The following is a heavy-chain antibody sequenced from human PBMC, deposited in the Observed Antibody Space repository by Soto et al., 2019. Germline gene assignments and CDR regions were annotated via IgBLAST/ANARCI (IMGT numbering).Heavy chain of an antibody. J-gene: IGHJ4*02. CDR1: GYTFTSYG. CDR3: ARAGTYYYDSSGYYHLPYYFDY. D-gene: IGHD3-22*01. Sequence: ASVKVSCTASGYTFTSYGISWVRQAPGQGLEWMGWISAYNDNTNYAQNLQGRVTMTTDTSTSTAYMELRSLRSDDTAVYYCARAGTYYYDSSGYYHLPYYFDYWGQGTLVTSPQ. V-gene: IGHV1-18*01. CDR2: ISAYNDNT.